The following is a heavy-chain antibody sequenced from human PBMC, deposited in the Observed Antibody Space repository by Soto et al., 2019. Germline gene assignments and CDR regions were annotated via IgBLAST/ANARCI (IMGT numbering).Heavy chain of an antibody. J-gene: IGHJ2*01. CDR2: ISYDGSNK. D-gene: IGHD4-4*01. Sequence: QVQLVESGGGVVQPGRSLRLSCAASGFTFSSYAMHWVRQAPGKGLEWVAVISYDGSNKYYADSVKGRFTISRDNSKNTLDRKMNSLRAEDTAVYYCARPLWRDDYNWGYFDLWGRGTLVTVSS. CDR1: GFTFSSYA. V-gene: IGHV3-30-3*01. CDR3: ARPLWRDDYNWGYFDL.